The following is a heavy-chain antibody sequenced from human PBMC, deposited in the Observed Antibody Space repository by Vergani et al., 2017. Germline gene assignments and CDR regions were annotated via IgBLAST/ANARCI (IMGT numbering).Heavy chain of an antibody. J-gene: IGHJ6*02. V-gene: IGHV1-69*12. CDR2: IIPIFGTA. CDR3: ATRASFCSSTSCLYYYYGMDV. D-gene: IGHD2-2*01. Sequence: QVQLVQSGAEVKKPGSSVKVSCKASGGTFSSYAISWVRQAPGQGLEWMGGIIPIFGTANYAQKFQGRVTITADESTSTAYMELRSLRSEDTAVYYCATRASFCSSTSCLYYYYGMDVWGQGTTVTVSS. CDR1: GGTFSSYA.